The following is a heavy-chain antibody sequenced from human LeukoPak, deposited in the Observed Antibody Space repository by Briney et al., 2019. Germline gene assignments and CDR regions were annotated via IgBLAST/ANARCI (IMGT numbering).Heavy chain of an antibody. CDR2: IYYSGST. D-gene: IGHD5-18*01. CDR1: GGSISSYY. V-gene: IGHV4-59*01. CDR3: ARGGYKYGYDY. Sequence: PSETLSLTCTVSGGSISSYYWSWIRQPPGKGLEWIGYIYYSGSTNYNPSLKSRVTISVDTSKNQFSLKLSSVTAADTAVYYCARGGYKYGYDYWGQGTLVTVSS. J-gene: IGHJ4*02.